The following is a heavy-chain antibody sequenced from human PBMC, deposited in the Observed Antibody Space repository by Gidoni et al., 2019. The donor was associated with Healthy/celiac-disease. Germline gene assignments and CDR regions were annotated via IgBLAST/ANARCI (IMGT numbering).Heavy chain of an antibody. Sequence: EVQLVESGGGLVQPGGSLRLSCAASGFTVSSNYMSWVRQAPGKGLEWVAVIYSGGSTYYADSVKGRFTISRDNSKNTLYLQMNSLRAEDTAVYYCARGRIYCSSTSCPSYPFYLDYWGQGTLVTVSS. CDR1: GFTVSSNY. V-gene: IGHV3-66*02. J-gene: IGHJ4*02. CDR3: ARGRIYCSSTSCPSYPFYLDY. D-gene: IGHD2-2*01. CDR2: IYSGGST.